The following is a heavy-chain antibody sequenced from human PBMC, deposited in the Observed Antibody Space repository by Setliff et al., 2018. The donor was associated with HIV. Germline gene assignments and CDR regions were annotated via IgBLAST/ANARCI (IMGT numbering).Heavy chain of an antibody. D-gene: IGHD3-3*01. CDR1: GYSFTTYW. J-gene: IGHJ5*01. CDR2: IYPGDSDT. Sequence: PGESLKLSCKGSGYSFTTYWIGWVRQMPGKGLDWMGIIYPGDSDTKYSPSFQGQVLISADNSVNTAYLQWNSLKASDTAMYYCARQPTDTSGYNNWFDSWGQGTLVTVSS. CDR3: ARQPTDTSGYNNWFDS. V-gene: IGHV5-51*01.